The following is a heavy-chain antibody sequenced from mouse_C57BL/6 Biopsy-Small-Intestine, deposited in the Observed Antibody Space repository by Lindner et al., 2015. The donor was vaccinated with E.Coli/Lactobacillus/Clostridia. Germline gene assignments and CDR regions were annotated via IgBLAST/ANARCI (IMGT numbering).Heavy chain of an antibody. D-gene: IGHD2-2*01. CDR2: INAGNGNT. CDR3: ARVPLVIGATWFDP. Sequence: SVKVSCKASGYTFTSYAVHWVRQAPGQRLEWMGWINAGNGNTKYSQKFQGRVTITRDTSASTAYMDLSSLRSEDTAVYYCARVPLVIGATWFDPWGQGTLVTVSS. V-gene: IGHV1-84*02. J-gene: IGHJ3*01. CDR1: GYTFTSYA.